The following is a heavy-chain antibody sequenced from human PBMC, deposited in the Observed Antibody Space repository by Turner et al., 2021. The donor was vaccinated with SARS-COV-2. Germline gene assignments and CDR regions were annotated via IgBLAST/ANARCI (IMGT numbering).Heavy chain of an antibody. D-gene: IGHD3-10*01. J-gene: IGHJ4*02. Sequence: QVQLVQSGTEVRKPGASVTVSCWASGYRFKGYYTHWVRQAPGQGVEWMGWSNPNTGATNYAQKSKGRVTLTRDTSIRTVYMELTRLRADDTAVYYCAKDSGAVDGAFDFWGQGSLVAVSS. CDR1: GYRFKGYY. CDR2: SNPNTGAT. V-gene: IGHV1-2*02. CDR3: AKDSGAVDGAFDF.